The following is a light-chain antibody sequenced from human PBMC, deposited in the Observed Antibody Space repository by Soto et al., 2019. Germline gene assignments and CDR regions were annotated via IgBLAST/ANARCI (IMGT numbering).Light chain of an antibody. V-gene: IGKV1-5*01. CDR2: DAS. CDR1: ESISTW. CDR3: QQYDNDRT. J-gene: IGKJ1*01. Sequence: DLQMTQSPSTLSASLGDRVTITCRASESISTWLAWYQQKPGKAPRLLIYDASTLERGVPSRLSGSGSGTEFTLTISSLQPADFATYYCQQYDNDRTFGQGTKVDIK.